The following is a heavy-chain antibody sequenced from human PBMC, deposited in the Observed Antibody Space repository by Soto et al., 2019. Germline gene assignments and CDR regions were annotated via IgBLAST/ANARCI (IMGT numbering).Heavy chain of an antibody. CDR2: IKSKTDGGTT. V-gene: IGHV3-15*01. J-gene: IGHJ5*02. Sequence: KPGGSLRLPCAASGFTLSRYSLSLVPPAPGTGADWVGRIKSKTDGGTTDYAAPVKGRFTISRDDSKNTLYLQMNSLKTEDTAVYYCTTDRKEDILTLAPNWFDPWGQGTLVTVSS. CDR1: GFTLSRYS. D-gene: IGHD3-9*01. CDR3: TTDRKEDILTLAPNWFDP.